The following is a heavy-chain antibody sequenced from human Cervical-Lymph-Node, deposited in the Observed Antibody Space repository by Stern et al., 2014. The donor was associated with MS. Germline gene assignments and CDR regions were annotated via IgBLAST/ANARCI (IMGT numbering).Heavy chain of an antibody. V-gene: IGHV5-51*01. CDR1: GYKFSIYW. CDR3: ARQTTAWASDV. D-gene: IGHD1-14*01. CDR2: IYPVYVET. Sequence: QLVQSGAELIRPGESLKISCKGSGYKFSIYWIAWVRQIPGKGLEWMGIIYPVYVETIYSPSFQGQVPMSADKSTSTAYLQWSSLNASDTAMYFCARQTTAWASDVWGQGTLVTVSS. J-gene: IGHJ4*02.